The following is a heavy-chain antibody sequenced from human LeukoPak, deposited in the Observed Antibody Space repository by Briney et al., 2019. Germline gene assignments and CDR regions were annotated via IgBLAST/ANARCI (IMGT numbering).Heavy chain of an antibody. Sequence: PGGSLRLSCAASGFTSSNAWMSWVRQAPGKGLEWVGRIKSKSEGGTTDYAAPVKGRFSISRDDSKNALSLQMNSLKTEDTAVYYCTTLGGFDYWGQGTLVTVSS. J-gene: IGHJ4*02. D-gene: IGHD3-16*01. CDR2: IKSKSEGGTT. CDR1: GFTSSNAW. CDR3: TTLGGFDY. V-gene: IGHV3-15*01.